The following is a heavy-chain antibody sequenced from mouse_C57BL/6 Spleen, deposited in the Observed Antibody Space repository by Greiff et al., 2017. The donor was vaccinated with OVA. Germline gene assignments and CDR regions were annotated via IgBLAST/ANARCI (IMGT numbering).Heavy chain of an antibody. CDR1: GYTFTDYY. CDR3: ASGTRCAY. V-gene: IGHV1-26*01. Sequence: VQLQQSGPELVKPGASVKISCKASGYTFTDYYMNWVKQSHGKSLEWIGDINPNNGGTSYNQKFKGKATLTVDKSSSTAYMELRSLTSEDSAVYYCASGTRCAYWGQGTLVTVSA. D-gene: IGHD4-1*01. CDR2: INPNNGGT. J-gene: IGHJ3*01.